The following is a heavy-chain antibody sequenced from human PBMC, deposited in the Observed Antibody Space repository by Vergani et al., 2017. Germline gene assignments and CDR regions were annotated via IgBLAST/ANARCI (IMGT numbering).Heavy chain of an antibody. CDR3: ARVLAVAGRNYYYXMDV. CDR2: IYTSGST. J-gene: IGHJ6*03. V-gene: IGHV4-4*07. D-gene: IGHD6-19*01. Sequence: QVQLQESGPGLVKPSETLSLTCTVSGGSISSYYWSWIRQPAGKGLEWIGRIYTSGSTNYNPSLKSRVTMSVDTSKNQFSLKLSSVTAADTAVYYCARVLAVAGRNYYYXMDVWGKGTTVTVSS. CDR1: GGSISSYY.